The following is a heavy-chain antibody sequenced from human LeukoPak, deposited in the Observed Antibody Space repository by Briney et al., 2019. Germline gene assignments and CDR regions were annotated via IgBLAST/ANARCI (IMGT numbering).Heavy chain of an antibody. CDR2: TYYSGST. V-gene: IGHV4-39*01. J-gene: IGHJ5*02. CDR3: ARHCPTYYYDSSGYSWFDP. CDR1: GGSISSSSYY. Sequence: PSETLSLTCTVSGGSISSSSYYWGWIRQPPGKGLEWIGSTYYSGSTYYNPSLKSRVTISVDTSKNQFSLKLSSVTAADTAVYYCARHCPTYYYDSSGYSWFDPWGQGTLVTVSS. D-gene: IGHD3-22*01.